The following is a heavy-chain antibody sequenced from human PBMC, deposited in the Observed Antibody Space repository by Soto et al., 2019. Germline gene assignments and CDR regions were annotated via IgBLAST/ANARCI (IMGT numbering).Heavy chain of an antibody. CDR3: ARDGVWFGELLTHAFDI. D-gene: IGHD3-10*01. J-gene: IGHJ3*02. CDR1: GGSISSGDYY. CDR2: INYSGNT. V-gene: IGHV4-30-4*01. Sequence: QVQLQESGPGLVKPSQTLSLTCTVSGGSISSGDYYWRWIRQPPGKGLGWIGYINYSGNTYYNPSLESRVTISVDTSKNQFSLKLSSVTAADMAVYFCARDGVWFGELLTHAFDIWGQGTMVTVSS.